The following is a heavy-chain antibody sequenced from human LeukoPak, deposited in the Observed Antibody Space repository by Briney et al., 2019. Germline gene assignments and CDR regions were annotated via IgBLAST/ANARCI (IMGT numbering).Heavy chain of an antibody. J-gene: IGHJ4*02. CDR2: INAGNGNT. Sequence: ASVKVSCKASGYTFTSYAMHWVRQAPGQRLEWMGWINAGNGNTKYSQEFQGRVTITRDTSASTAYMELSSLRSEDMAVYYCARGRYYGSGSYMGYFDYWGQGTLVTDSS. CDR1: GYTFTSYA. V-gene: IGHV1-3*03. D-gene: IGHD3-10*01. CDR3: ARGRYYGSGSYMGYFDY.